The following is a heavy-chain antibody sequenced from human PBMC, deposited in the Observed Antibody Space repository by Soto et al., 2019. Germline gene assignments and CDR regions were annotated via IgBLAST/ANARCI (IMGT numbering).Heavy chain of an antibody. Sequence: ASVKVSCKASGYTFITYDINWVRQAAGQGLEWMGWMNPNNGNAGYAQKFQGRVTMTRNTSISTAYMELSSLRFDDTAVYYCARMATFGSLNWFDPWGQGTQVTVSS. D-gene: IGHD3-16*01. J-gene: IGHJ5*02. CDR3: ARMATFGSLNWFDP. CDR1: GYTFITYD. CDR2: MNPNNGNA. V-gene: IGHV1-8*01.